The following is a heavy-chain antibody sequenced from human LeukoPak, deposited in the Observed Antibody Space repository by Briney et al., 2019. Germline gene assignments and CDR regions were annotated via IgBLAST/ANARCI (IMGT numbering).Heavy chain of an antibody. CDR2: ISGSGGST. J-gene: IGHJ4*02. Sequence: PGGSLRLSCAASGFTFSSYGMSWVRQAPGKGLEWVSAISGSGGSTYYADSVKGRFTISRDNSKNTLYLQMNSLRAEDTAVYYCAKDHGSRGFPTEYYFDYWGQGTLVTVSS. CDR3: AKDHGSRGFPTEYYFDY. CDR1: GFTFSSYG. D-gene: IGHD5-24*01. V-gene: IGHV3-23*01.